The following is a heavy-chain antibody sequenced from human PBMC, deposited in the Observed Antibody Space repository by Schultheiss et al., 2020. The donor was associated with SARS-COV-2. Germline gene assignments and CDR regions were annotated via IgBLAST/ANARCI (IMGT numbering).Heavy chain of an antibody. CDR2: INPSGGST. Sequence: GGSLRLSCKASGYTFTSYYMHWVRQAPGQGLEWMGIINPSGGSTSYAQKFQGRVTMTRDTSTSTVYMELSSLRSEDTAVYYCARDHTIFGVVIIRGMDVWGQGTTVTVSS. J-gene: IGHJ6*02. D-gene: IGHD3-3*01. CDR1: GYTFTSYY. V-gene: IGHV1-46*01. CDR3: ARDHTIFGVVIIRGMDV.